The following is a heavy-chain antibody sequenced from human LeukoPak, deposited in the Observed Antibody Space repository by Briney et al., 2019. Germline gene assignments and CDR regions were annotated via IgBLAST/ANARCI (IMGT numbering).Heavy chain of an antibody. V-gene: IGHV3-7*03. CDR1: GFTFSNYW. CDR2: IKEDGSEK. D-gene: IGHD3-10*01. CDR3: AFGRGHDY. J-gene: IGHJ4*02. Sequence: GGSLRLSCAASGFTFSNYWMSWVRQAPGKGLEWVANIKEDGSEKYYVDSVKGRFTISRDNAKNSLFLQMNNLRAEDTAFYYCAFGRGHDYWGQGTLVTVSS.